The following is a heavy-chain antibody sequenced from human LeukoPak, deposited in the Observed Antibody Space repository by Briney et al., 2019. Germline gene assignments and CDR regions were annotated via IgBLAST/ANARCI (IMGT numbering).Heavy chain of an antibody. CDR3: ASPRRGYSGYDLGTYGMDV. Sequence: PSETLSLTCAVYGGSFSGYYWTWIRQPPGKGLEWIGDINHSGSTNYNPSLKSRVTISVDTSKNQFSLKLSSVTAADTAVYYCASPRRGYSGYDLGTYGMDVWGQGTTVTVSS. CDR1: GGSFSGYY. CDR2: INHSGST. V-gene: IGHV4-34*01. D-gene: IGHD5-12*01. J-gene: IGHJ6*02.